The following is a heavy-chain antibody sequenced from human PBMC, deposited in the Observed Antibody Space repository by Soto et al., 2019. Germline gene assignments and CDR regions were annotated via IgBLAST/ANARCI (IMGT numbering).Heavy chain of an antibody. D-gene: IGHD1-20*01. V-gene: IGHV4-59*01. J-gene: IGHJ6*02. CDR3: ALYKPHYHKGMDF. CDR1: GGSISSYY. CDR2: IYYSGIT. Sequence: SETLSLTCTVSGGSISSYYWSWIRQPPGKGLEWIGYIYYSGITNYNPSLKSRVTISVDTSKNQFSLKLSSVTAADTAVYYCALYKPHYHKGMDFWGPGTTGNVFS.